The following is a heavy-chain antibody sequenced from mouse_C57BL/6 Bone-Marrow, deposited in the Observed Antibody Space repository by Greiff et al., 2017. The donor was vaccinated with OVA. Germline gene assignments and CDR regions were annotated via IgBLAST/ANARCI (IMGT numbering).Heavy chain of an antibody. CDR2: IYPGSGST. Sequence: VQLVESGAELVKPGASVKMSCKASGYTFTSYWITWVKQRPGQGLEWIGDIYPGSGSTNYNEKFKSKATLTVDTSSSTAYMQLSSLTSEDSAVYYCASGYFDVWGTGTTVTVSS. V-gene: IGHV1-55*01. CDR1: GYTFTSYW. J-gene: IGHJ1*03. CDR3: ASGYFDV.